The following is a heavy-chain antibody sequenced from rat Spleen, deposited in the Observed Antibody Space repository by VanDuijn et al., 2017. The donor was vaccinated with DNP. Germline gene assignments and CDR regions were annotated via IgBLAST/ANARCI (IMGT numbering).Heavy chain of an antibody. D-gene: IGHD4-2*01. CDR1: GYSITSSYR. J-gene: IGHJ3*01. Sequence: EVQLQESGPGLVKPSQSLSLTCSVTGYSITSSYRWNWIRKFPGNKLEWMGYINSAGSTNYNPSLKSRISITRDTSKNQFFLQLNSVTTEDTATYYCATGGAGIWFAYWGQGTLVTVSS. CDR3: ATGGAGIWFAY. CDR2: INSAGST. V-gene: IGHV3-3*01.